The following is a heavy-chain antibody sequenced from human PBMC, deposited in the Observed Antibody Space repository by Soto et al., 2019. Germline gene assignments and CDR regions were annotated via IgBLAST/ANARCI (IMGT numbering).Heavy chain of an antibody. J-gene: IGHJ3*02. Sequence: VSRVSQAPGKGLEWVANIKQDGSEKYYVDSVKGRFTISRDNAKNSLYLQMNSLRAEDTAVYYCARVDYGDYSDIWGQGTMVTVSS. V-gene: IGHV3-7*01. D-gene: IGHD4-17*01. CDR2: IKQDGSEK. CDR3: ARVDYGDYSDI.